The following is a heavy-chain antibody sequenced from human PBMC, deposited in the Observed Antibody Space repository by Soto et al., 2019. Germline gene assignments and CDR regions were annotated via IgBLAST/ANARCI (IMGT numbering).Heavy chain of an antibody. CDR3: ARESVRSGSYAGY. CDR2: ISTYNGNT. V-gene: IGHV1-18*01. J-gene: IGHJ4*02. D-gene: IGHD1-26*01. CDR1: GYTFTNYG. Sequence: QVQLVQSGAEVKKPGASVKVSCKASGYTFTNYGISWVRHAPGQGLEWVGWISTYNGNTNYAQKLQDRLTLTTDTSTRTAYMELRSLRSDDTATYYCARESVRSGSYAGYWGKGTLFTVAS.